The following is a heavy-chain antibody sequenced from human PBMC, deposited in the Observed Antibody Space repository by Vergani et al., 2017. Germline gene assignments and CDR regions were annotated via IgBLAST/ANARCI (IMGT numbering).Heavy chain of an antibody. CDR2: IGNGGDSA. CDR1: GFTFSSYA. V-gene: IGHV3-23*01. J-gene: IGHJ3*02. D-gene: IGHD1-26*01. CDR3: ARTFGSTGSGGFDI. Sequence: EVQLLESGGGLVQPGGSLRLSCAASGFTFSSYAMRWVRQAPGKGLEWVSAIGNGGDSAFYRDSGKGRFTISRDNSKNTLYLQVNSLRAEDTAVYFCARTFGSTGSGGFDIWGQGTMVTVSS.